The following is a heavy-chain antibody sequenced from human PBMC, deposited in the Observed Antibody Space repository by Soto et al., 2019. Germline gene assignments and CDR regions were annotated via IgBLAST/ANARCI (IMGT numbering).Heavy chain of an antibody. CDR3: ARHEYSSSLNWFDP. CDR1: GGSISSGGYY. Sequence: SETLSLTCTVSGGSISSGGYYWSWIRQHPGKGLEWIGYIYYSGSTYYNPSLKSRVTISVDTSKNQFSLKLSSVTAADTAVYYCARHEYSSSLNWFDPWGQGPLVTLSS. J-gene: IGHJ5*02. D-gene: IGHD6-6*01. V-gene: IGHV4-31*03. CDR2: IYYSGST.